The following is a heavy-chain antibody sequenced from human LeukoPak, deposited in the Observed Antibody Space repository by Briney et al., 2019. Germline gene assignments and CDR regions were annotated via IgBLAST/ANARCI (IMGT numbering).Heavy chain of an antibody. CDR3: ARSTSFGWYFDL. D-gene: IGHD3-10*01. V-gene: IGHV4-59*08. Sequence: SETLSLTCTVSGGSTSSYYWSWIRQPPGKGLEWIGYIYYSGSTNYNPSLKSRVTISVDTSKNQFSLKLSSVTAADTAVYYCARSTSFGWYFDLWGRGTLVTVSS. J-gene: IGHJ2*01. CDR2: IYYSGST. CDR1: GGSTSSYY.